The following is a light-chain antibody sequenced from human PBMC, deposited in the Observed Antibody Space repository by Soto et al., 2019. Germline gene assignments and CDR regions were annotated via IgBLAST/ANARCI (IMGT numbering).Light chain of an antibody. J-gene: IGKJ5*01. CDR1: RSVDLW. CDR2: DAS. CDR3: QQYENLPT. Sequence: QMTQSPSTLSASVGDRFTITFRASRSVDLWLAWYQQKPGRAPKLLIYDASNLEAGVPSRFRGSGSGTDFTFTISRLQPEDIATYYCQQYENLPTFGQGTRLEI. V-gene: IGKV1-33*01.